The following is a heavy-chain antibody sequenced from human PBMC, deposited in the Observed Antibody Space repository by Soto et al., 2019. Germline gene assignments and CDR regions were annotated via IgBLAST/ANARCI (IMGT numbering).Heavy chain of an antibody. CDR3: ASEYCSGGRCYYYGMDV. D-gene: IGHD2-15*01. CDR2: IWYDGSNK. Sequence: QVQLVESGGGVVQPGRSLRLSCAASGFTFSSYGMHWVRQAPGKGLEWVAVIWYDGSNKYSADSVKGRFTISRDNSKNTLHLPMNSLRAEDPAVYYCASEYCSGGRCYYYGMDVWGQGTTVTVSS. V-gene: IGHV3-33*01. CDR1: GFTFSSYG. J-gene: IGHJ6*02.